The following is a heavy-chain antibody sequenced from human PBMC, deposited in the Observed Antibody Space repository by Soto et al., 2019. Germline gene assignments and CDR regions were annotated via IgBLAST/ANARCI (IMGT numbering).Heavy chain of an antibody. D-gene: IGHD6-13*01. CDR3: ARVSASITAAGDNWFDP. Sequence: GSLRLSCAASGFTFDDYGMSWVRQAPGKGLEWVSGINWNGGSTGYADSVKGRFTISRDNAKNSLYLQMNSLRAEDTALYYCARVSASITAAGDNWFDPWGQGTLVTVSS. J-gene: IGHJ5*02. V-gene: IGHV3-20*04. CDR1: GFTFDDYG. CDR2: INWNGGST.